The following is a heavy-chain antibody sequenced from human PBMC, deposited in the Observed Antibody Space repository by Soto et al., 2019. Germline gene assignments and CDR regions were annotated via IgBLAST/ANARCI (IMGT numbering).Heavy chain of an antibody. J-gene: IGHJ6*02. CDR1: GFTFSSYG. V-gene: IGHV3-30*18. CDR3: AKDEDGYNYLGPYYYGMDV. Sequence: PGGSLRLSCAASGFTFSSYGMHWVRQAPGKGLEWVAVISYDGSNKYYADSVKGRFTISRDNSKNTLYLQMNSLRAEDTAVYYCAKDEDGYNYLGPYYYGMDVWGQGTTVTVSS. CDR2: ISYDGSNK. D-gene: IGHD5-12*01.